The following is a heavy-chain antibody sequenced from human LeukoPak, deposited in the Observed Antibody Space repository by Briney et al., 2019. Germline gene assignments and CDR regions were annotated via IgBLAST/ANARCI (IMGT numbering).Heavy chain of an antibody. V-gene: IGHV4-39*01. Sequence: PSETLSLTCTVSGGSISSSSYYWGWIRQPPGKGLEWIGSIYYSGSTYYNPSLKSRVTISVDTSKNQFPLKLSSVTAADTAVYYCARICGGDCYYYYYYGMDVWGQGTTVTVSS. CDR3: ARICGGDCYYYYYYGMDV. CDR1: GGSISSSSYY. J-gene: IGHJ6*02. D-gene: IGHD2-21*02. CDR2: IYYSGST.